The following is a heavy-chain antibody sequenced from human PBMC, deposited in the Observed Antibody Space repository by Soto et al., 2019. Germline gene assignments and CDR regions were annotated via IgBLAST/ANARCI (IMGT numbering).Heavy chain of an antibody. CDR1: GFTFSSYW. Sequence: EVQLVESGGGLVQSGGSLRLSCAASGFTFSSYWMNWVRQAPGKGLKWVANIKQDGSEKYYVDSVKGRFTISRDNAKNSLYLQMNSLRAEDAAVYYCTRESGYCSGGTCSSGSSDYWGQGTLVTVSS. D-gene: IGHD2-15*01. CDR3: TRESGYCSGGTCSSGSSDY. J-gene: IGHJ4*02. CDR2: IKQDGSEK. V-gene: IGHV3-7*03.